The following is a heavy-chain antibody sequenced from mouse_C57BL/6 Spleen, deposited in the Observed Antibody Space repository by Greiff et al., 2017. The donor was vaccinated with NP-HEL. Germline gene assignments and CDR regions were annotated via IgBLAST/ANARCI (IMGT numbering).Heavy chain of an antibody. J-gene: IGHJ4*01. D-gene: IGHD1-1*01. CDR3: TLYYYGSSRHYYAMDY. V-gene: IGHV6-3*01. Sequence: DVQLQESGGGLVQPGGSMKLSCVASGFTFSNYWMNWVRQSPEKGLEWVAQIRLKSDNYATHYAESVKGRFTISRDDSKSSVYLQMNNLRAEDTGIYYCTLYYYGSSRHYYAMDYWGQGTSVTVSS. CDR1: GFTFSNYW. CDR2: IRLKSDNYAT.